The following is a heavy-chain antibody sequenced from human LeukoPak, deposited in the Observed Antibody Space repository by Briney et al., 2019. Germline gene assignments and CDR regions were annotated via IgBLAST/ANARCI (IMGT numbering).Heavy chain of an antibody. CDR2: ISGYNGNT. V-gene: IGHV1-18*01. J-gene: IGHJ4*02. Sequence: ASVKVSCKASGYTFTNYGISWVRQAPGQGLDWMGLISGYNGNTNYVQKFQGRVTMTTDTSTSTAYMELRSLRSDETDVYYCARRFVNYDIFSGPIFDYWGQGTLVTVSS. CDR1: GYTFTNYG. D-gene: IGHD3-9*01. CDR3: ARRFVNYDIFSGPIFDY.